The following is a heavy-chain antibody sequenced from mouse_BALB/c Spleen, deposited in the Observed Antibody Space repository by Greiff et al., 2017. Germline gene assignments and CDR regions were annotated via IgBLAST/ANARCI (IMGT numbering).Heavy chain of an antibody. V-gene: IGHV5-6-5*01. Sequence: DVMLVESGGGLVKPGGSLKLSCAASGFTFSSYAMSWVRQTPEKRLEWVASISSGGSTYYPDSVKGRFTISRDNARNILYLQMSSLRSEDTAMYYCARRVVGYFDYWGQGTTLTVSS. CDR3: ARRVVGYFDY. J-gene: IGHJ2*01. CDR2: ISSGGST. CDR1: GFTFSSYA. D-gene: IGHD1-1*01.